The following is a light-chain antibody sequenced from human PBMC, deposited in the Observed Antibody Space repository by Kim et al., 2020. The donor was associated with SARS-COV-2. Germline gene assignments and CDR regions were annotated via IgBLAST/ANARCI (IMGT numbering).Light chain of an antibody. CDR2: DTN. J-gene: IGLJ3*02. V-gene: IGLV7-46*01. Sequence: EGTVTVSCGASAGTVTTDDFPYWIQQRHGQAPRTLIYDTNNKHAGTPPRFSGSLLGDKAAPTLAGAQPEDEADYYCLLSYGGLVVFGGGTKLTVL. CDR1: AGTVTTDDF. CDR3: LLSYGGLVV.